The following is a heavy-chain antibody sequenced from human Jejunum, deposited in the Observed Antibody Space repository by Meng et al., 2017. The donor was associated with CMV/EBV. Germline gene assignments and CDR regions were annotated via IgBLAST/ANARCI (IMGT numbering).Heavy chain of an antibody. V-gene: IGHV2-5*02. D-gene: IGHD1-14*01. J-gene: IGHJ5*02. CDR1: GFSRTTNVES. CDR3: AHRYAASTGEVT. CDR2: LHGDGNI. Sequence: RPPHIKPPQTLTLTRTFAGFSRTTNVESVGWIRHPQGKALEWLALLHGDGNIEYSPSLNSRLTVTRDTSKKQVVLTLTNMDPVDTATYYCAHRYAASTGEVTWGQGTLVTVSS.